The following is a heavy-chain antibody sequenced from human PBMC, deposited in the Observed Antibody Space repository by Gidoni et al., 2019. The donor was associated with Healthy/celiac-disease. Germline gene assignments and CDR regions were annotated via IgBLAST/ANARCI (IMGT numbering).Heavy chain of an antibody. Sequence: EVQLVESGGGLVQPGRSLRLSCAASGFTFDDYAMHCVRQAPGQGLEWGSGISWNSGSIGYADSVKGRFTISRDNAKNSLYRQMNSLRAEDTALYYCAAGGYSYEVDYWGQGTLVTVSS. D-gene: IGHD5-18*01. CDR2: ISWNSGSI. CDR1: GFTFDDYA. J-gene: IGHJ4*02. V-gene: IGHV3-9*01. CDR3: AAGGYSYEVDY.